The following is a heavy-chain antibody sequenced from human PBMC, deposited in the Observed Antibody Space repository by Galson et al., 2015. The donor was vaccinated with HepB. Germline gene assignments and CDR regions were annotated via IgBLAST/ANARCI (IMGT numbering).Heavy chain of an antibody. V-gene: IGHV1-69*06. J-gene: IGHJ3*02. CDR1: GGTFSSYA. Sequence: SVKVSCKASGGTFSSYAISWVRQAPGQGLEWMGGIIPIFGTANYAQKFQGRVTITADKSTSTAYMELSSLRSGDTAVYYCARAMYSGSHDAFDIWGQGTMVTVSS. CDR2: IIPIFGTA. D-gene: IGHD1-26*01. CDR3: ARAMYSGSHDAFDI.